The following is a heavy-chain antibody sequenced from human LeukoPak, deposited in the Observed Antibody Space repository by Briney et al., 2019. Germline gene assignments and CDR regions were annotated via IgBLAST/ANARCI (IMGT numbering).Heavy chain of an antibody. J-gene: IGHJ4*02. CDR1: GFNFRQAW. V-gene: IGHV3-7*01. D-gene: IGHD2-15*01. CDR3: VRDRGYCSGGTCYALWDY. CDR2: IKEDGGEK. Sequence: GGSLRLSCAASGFNFRQAWMSWVRQAPXXXLEWVAHIKEDGGEKHYVDPVKGRFTISRDNAKNSLYLQMNSLRAEDTAMYYCVRDRGYCSGGTCYALWDYWGQGTLVTVSS.